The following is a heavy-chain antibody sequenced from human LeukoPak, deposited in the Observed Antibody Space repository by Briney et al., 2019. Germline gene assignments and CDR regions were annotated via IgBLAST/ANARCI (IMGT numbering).Heavy chain of an antibody. CDR2: IIPILGIA. V-gene: IGHV1-69*04. Sequence: SVKVSCKASGGTFSSYTISWVRQAPGQGLEWMGRIIPILGIANYAQKFQGRVTIAAVKSTSTAYMELSSLRSEDTAVYYCARDSDDSPYWGQGTLVTVSS. CDR3: ARDSDDSPY. D-gene: IGHD3-3*01. J-gene: IGHJ4*02. CDR1: GGTFSSYT.